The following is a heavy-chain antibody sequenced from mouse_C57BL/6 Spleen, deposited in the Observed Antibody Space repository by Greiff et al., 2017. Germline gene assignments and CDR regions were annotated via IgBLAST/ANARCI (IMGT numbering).Heavy chain of an antibody. D-gene: IGHD1-1*01. V-gene: IGHV1-26*01. J-gene: IGHJ1*03. CDR3: ARRGITTVAYWYFDV. CDR1: GYTFTDYY. Sequence: VQLQQSGPELVKPGASVKISCKASGYTFTDYYMNWVKQSHGKSLEWIGDINPNNGGTSYNQKFKGKATLTVDKSSSTAYMELRSLTSEDSAVYYCARRGITTVAYWYFDVWGTGTTVTVSS. CDR2: INPNNGGT.